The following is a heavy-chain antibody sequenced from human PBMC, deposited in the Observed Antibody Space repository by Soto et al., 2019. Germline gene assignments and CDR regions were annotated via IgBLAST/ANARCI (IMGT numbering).Heavy chain of an antibody. J-gene: IGHJ4*02. CDR3: AREGTCSGGSCYSSLDY. CDR2: IIPIFGTA. D-gene: IGHD2-15*01. V-gene: IGHV1-69*01. CDR1: GGTFSSYA. Sequence: QVQLVQSGAEVKKPGSSVKVSCKASGGTFSSYAISWVRQAPGQGLEWMGGIIPIFGTANYAQKFQGRVTITADESTSTAYMELSSLRSEDTAVCYCAREGTCSGGSCYSSLDYWGQGTLVTVSS.